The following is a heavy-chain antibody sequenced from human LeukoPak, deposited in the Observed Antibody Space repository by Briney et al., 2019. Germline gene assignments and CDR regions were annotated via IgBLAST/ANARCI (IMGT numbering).Heavy chain of an antibody. CDR1: GFTFDSYS. CDR2: ITSSSNYI. J-gene: IGHJ4*02. CDR3: ARDPRWAAN. D-gene: IGHD4-23*01. V-gene: IGHV3-21*01. Sequence: GGSLRLSCAASGFTFDSYSMNWVRQAPGKGLEWVSSITSSSNYIYYADSVKGRFTISRDNSKNTLYLQMNSLRAEDTAVYYCARDPRWAANWGQGTLVTVSS.